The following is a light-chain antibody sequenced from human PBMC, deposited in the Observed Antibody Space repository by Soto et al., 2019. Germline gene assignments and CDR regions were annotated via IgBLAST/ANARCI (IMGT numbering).Light chain of an antibody. V-gene: IGLV1-40*01. CDR1: SSNIGAGYD. CDR3: QSYDSSLSGSGV. Sequence: QSVLTQPPSVSGAPGQRGTISCTGSSSNIGAGYDVHWYQQVPGTAPKLLIYGNSNRPSGVPDRFSGSKSGTSASLAITGLQAEDEADYYCQSYDSSLSGSGVFGGGTKLTVL. CDR2: GNS. J-gene: IGLJ2*01.